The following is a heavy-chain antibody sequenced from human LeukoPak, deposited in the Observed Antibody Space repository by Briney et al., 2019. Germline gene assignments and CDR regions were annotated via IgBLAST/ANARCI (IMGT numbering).Heavy chain of an antibody. Sequence: SVKVSCKASGYTFTSYGISWVRQAPGQGLEWMGGIIPIFGTANYAQKFQGRVTITADESTSTAYMELSSLRSEDTAVYYCARAEDGYNLPADYWGQGTLVTVSS. CDR3: ARAEDGYNLPADY. J-gene: IGHJ4*02. CDR1: GYTFTSYG. V-gene: IGHV1-69*13. CDR2: IIPIFGTA. D-gene: IGHD5-24*01.